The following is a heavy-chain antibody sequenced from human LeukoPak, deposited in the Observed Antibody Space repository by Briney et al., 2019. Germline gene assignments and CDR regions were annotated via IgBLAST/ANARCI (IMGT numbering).Heavy chain of an antibody. D-gene: IGHD3-22*01. CDR1: GDSVSSNSAA. V-gene: IGHV6-1*01. CDR3: ARDISPPNSAYYYFYFDY. J-gene: IGHJ4*02. Sequence: SQTLSLTCAISGDSVSSNSAAWNWIRQSPSRGLEWLGRTYYRSKWYNDYAVSVKSRIIINPDTSKNQFSLQLNSVTPEDTAVYYCARDISPPNSAYYYFYFDYWGQGTLVTVSS. CDR2: TYYRSKWYN.